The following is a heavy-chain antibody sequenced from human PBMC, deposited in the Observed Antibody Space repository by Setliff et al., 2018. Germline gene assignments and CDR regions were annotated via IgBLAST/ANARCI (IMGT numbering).Heavy chain of an antibody. CDR3: ARSFSRREKFLLDY. J-gene: IGHJ4*02. V-gene: IGHV4-38-2*01. CDR2: IYHSGST. Sequence: SETLSLTCAVSGYSISSGYYWGWIRQPPGKGLEWIGSIYHSGSTYYNPSLKSRVTISVDTSKDQFSLKLSSVTAADTAVYYCARSFSRREKFLLDYWGQGALVTVSS. CDR1: GYSISSGYY.